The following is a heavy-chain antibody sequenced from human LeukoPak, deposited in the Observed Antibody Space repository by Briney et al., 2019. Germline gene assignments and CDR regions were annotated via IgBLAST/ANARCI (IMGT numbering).Heavy chain of an antibody. V-gene: IGHV1-46*03. J-gene: IGHJ3*02. Sequence: ASVKVSCKASGCTFTSYYMHWVRQAPGQGLEWMGLINPNGGNTNYTQKFQGRVTMTRDTSTSTVYMELSSLRSEDTAVYYCARTSYLRSAFDIWGQGTMVTVSS. CDR3: ARTSYLRSAFDI. CDR1: GCTFTSYY. CDR2: INPNGGNT.